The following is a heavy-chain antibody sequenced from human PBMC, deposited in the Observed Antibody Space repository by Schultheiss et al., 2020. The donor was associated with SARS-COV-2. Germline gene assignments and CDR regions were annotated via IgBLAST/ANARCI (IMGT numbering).Heavy chain of an antibody. Sequence: SQTLSLTCAVYGGSFSGYYWSWIRQPPGKGLEWIGEINHSGSTNYNPSLKSRVTISVDTSKNQFSLKLSSVTAADTAVYYCASLHLTGYFDYWGQGTLVTVSS. J-gene: IGHJ4*02. CDR2: INHSGST. CDR1: GGSFSGYY. D-gene: IGHD3-9*01. CDR3: ASLHLTGYFDY. V-gene: IGHV4-34*01.